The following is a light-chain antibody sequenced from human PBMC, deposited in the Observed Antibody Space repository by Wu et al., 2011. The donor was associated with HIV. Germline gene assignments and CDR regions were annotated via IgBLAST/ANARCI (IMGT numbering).Light chain of an antibody. CDR3: LQYNDWPLI. CDR2: GAS. CDR1: QSVYTN. V-gene: IGKV3-15*01. J-gene: IGKJ4*01. Sequence: IVMTQSPATLSVSPGERATLSCRASQSVYTNVAWYQQQPGQAPRLLIHGASTRATGIPARFSGSGSGTEFTLTVSSIQSEDFALYYCLQYNDWPLIFGEGPRWRSN.